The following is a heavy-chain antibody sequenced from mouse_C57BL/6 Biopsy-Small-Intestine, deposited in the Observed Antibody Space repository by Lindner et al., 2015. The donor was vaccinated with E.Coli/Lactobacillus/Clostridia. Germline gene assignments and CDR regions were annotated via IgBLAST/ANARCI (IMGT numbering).Heavy chain of an antibody. Sequence: SVKVSCKTSGGSFSNYAINWVRQAPGQGLEWMGKIIPVAGRANYAQVLQGRVTITADEGTSTVYMELTSLRPEDTAVYYCAREADPDVWGKGTTITVSS. J-gene: IGHJ1*03. CDR3: AREADPDV. CDR2: IIPVAGRA. V-gene: IGHV1-77*01. CDR1: GGSFSNYA.